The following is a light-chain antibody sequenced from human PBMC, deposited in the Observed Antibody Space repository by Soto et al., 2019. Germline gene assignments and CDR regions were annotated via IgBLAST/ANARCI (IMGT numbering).Light chain of an antibody. CDR2: EGS. J-gene: IGLJ2*01. V-gene: IGLV2-23*03. Sequence: QSVLTQPASVSGSPGQSITISCTGTSSDVGSYNLVSWYQQHPGKAPKLMIYEGSKRPSGVSNRFSGFKSGNTASLTISGLQAEDEADYYCCSYAGSSTFAFGGGTKVTVL. CDR1: SSDVGSYNL. CDR3: CSYAGSSTFA.